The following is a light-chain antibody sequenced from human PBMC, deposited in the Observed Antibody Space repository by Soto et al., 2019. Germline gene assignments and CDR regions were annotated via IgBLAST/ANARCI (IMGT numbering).Light chain of an antibody. CDR1: SSNIGNNY. CDR2: DNS. V-gene: IGLV1-51*01. CDR3: GTWDSSLSAGV. Sequence: QSALTQPPSVSAAPGQTVTISCSGSSSNIGNNYVSWYQQLPGTAPKLLIYDNSKRPSGIPDRFSGSKSGTSATLGITGLQTGDEADYYCGTWDSSLSAGVFGGGTKLTVL. J-gene: IGLJ2*01.